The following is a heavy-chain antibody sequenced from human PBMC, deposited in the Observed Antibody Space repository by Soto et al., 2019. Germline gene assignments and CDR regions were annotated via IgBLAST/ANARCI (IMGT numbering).Heavy chain of an antibody. J-gene: IGHJ4*02. CDR3: ARSIMVVTALDY. V-gene: IGHV1-3*05. CDR1: GYTFTSYA. Sequence: VQLVQSGAEEKKPGASVKVSCKASGYTFTSYAMHWVRQAPGQRLEWMGWINAGNGNTKYSQKFQGRGTITRDTAASTAYMELSSLRSEDTAVYCCARSIMVVTALDYWGQGTLVTVSS. D-gene: IGHD2-21*02. CDR2: INAGNGNT.